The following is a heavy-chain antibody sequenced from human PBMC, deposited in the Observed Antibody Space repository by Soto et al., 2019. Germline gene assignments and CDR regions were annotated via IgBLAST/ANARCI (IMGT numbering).Heavy chain of an antibody. CDR1: GYSFTSYW. D-gene: IGHD2-15*01. J-gene: IGHJ4*02. CDR3: ARHGRYCSGGSCYSLDY. Sequence: PGESLKISCKGSGYSFTSYWIGWVRQMPGKGLEWMGIIYPGDSDTRYSPSFQGQVTISADKSISTAYLQWSSLKASDTAMYYCARHGRYCSGGSCYSLDYWGQGTLVTVSS. CDR2: IYPGDSDT. V-gene: IGHV5-51*01.